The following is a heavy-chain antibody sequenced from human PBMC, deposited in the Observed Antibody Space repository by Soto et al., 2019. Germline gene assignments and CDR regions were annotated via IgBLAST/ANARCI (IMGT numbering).Heavy chain of an antibody. CDR1: GLTFSSYA. Sequence: PGGSLRLSFAASGLTFSSYAMHWVRQAPGKGLEWVAVISYDGSNKYYADSVKGRFTISRDNSKNTLYLQMNSLRAEDTAVYYCARGTLYSSGWPNWFDPWGQGTLVTVSS. V-gene: IGHV3-30-3*01. J-gene: IGHJ5*02. D-gene: IGHD6-19*01. CDR3: ARGTLYSSGWPNWFDP. CDR2: ISYDGSNK.